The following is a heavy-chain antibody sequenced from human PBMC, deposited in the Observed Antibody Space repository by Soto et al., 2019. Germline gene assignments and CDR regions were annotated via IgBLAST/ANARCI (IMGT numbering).Heavy chain of an antibody. V-gene: IGHV3-64*01. CDR1: GFTFSSYA. J-gene: IGHJ4*02. CDR2: ISSNGGST. D-gene: IGHD3-3*01. CDR3: ARGHYDFWSGYYYFDY. Sequence: GGSLRLSCAASGFTFSSYAMHWVRQAPGKGLEYVSAISSNGGSTYYANSVKSRFTISRDNSKNTLYLQMGSLRAEDMAVYYWARGHYDFWSGYYYFDYWGQGTLVTVSS.